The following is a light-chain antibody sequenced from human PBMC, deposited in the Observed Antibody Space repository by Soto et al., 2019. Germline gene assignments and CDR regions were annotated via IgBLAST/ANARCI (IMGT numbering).Light chain of an antibody. Sequence: EIVLTQSPATLSLSPGERATLSCTASQSLNRNLAWYQQKPGQAPRLLIYGASNRATGIPARFSGSGSGTDFTLTISSLEPEDCAVYYCQQRSNWPAFTFGPGTKVDIK. CDR1: QSLNRN. V-gene: IGKV3-11*01. CDR3: QQRSNWPAFT. CDR2: GAS. J-gene: IGKJ3*01.